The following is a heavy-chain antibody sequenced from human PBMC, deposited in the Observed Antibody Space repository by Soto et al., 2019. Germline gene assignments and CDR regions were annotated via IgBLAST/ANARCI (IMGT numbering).Heavy chain of an antibody. CDR3: AAEPGGGGY. CDR2: IYSGGYT. CDR1: GFTVSNNY. Sequence: EVQLVESGGGLIQPGGSLRLSCAVSGFTVSNNYMSWVRQAPGKGLEGVSVIYSGGYTAYGDSVKGRFTISRDNSKNTLTLQKDGLSAGDTPVYYWAAEPGGGGYWGQGTLVTVSS. D-gene: IGHD3-10*01. V-gene: IGHV3-53*01. J-gene: IGHJ4*02.